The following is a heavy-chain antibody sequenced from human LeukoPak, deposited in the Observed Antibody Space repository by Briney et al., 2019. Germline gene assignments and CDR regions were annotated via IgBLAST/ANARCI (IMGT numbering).Heavy chain of an antibody. V-gene: IGHV4-61*02. CDR1: GDSISSGNYY. Sequence: SETLSLTCTVSGDSISSGNYYWNWIRQPAGKGLEWIGRIYTSGSIKYNSSLKSRVTISVDTSKNQFSLKLSSVTAADTAVYYCARALSPGYCSGGSCQSGVVTFDIWGQGTMVTVSS. CDR2: IYTSGSI. D-gene: IGHD2-15*01. J-gene: IGHJ3*02. CDR3: ARALSPGYCSGGSCQSGVVTFDI.